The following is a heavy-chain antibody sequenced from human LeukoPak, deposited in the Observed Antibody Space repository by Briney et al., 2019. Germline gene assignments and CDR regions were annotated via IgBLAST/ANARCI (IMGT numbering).Heavy chain of an antibody. CDR3: ARSTRYNWNDDY. D-gene: IGHD1-1*01. Sequence: ASVKVSCKASGYTFTGYYMHWVRQAPGQGLEWMGWVNPNSGGTNYAQKFQGRVTMTRDTSISTAYMELSRLRSDDTAVYYCARSTRYNWNDDYWGQGTLVTVSS. V-gene: IGHV1-2*02. CDR1: GYTFTGYY. CDR2: VNPNSGGT. J-gene: IGHJ4*02.